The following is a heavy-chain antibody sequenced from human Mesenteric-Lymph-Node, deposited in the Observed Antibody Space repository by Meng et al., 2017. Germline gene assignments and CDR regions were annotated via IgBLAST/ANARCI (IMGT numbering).Heavy chain of an antibody. CDR2: ITSRSGAGT. Sequence: EVQLVDSGGGLVQPGGSLKLSCEGSGYTFSSNAMSWVRQAPGKGLEWISAITSRSGAGTDYIDSVKGRFTISRDNSRNTLYLQMNSLRVEDTAVYYCTKDCYGFHCDWGQGTLVTVS. D-gene: IGHD3-16*01. J-gene: IGHJ4*02. CDR3: TKDCYGFHCD. V-gene: IGHV3-23*04. CDR1: GYTFSSNA.